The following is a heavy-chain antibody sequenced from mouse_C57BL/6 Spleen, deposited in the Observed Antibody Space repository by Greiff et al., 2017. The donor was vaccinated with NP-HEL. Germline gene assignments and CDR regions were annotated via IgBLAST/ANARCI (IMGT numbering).Heavy chain of an antibody. J-gene: IGHJ4*01. D-gene: IGHD2-12*01. Sequence: QVHVKQPGAELVRPGSSVKLSCKASGYTFTSYWMHWVKQRPIQGLEWIGNIDPSDSETHYNQKFKDKATLTVDKSSSTAYMQLSSLTSEDSAVYYCFTPSMDYWGQGTSVTVSS. V-gene: IGHV1-52*01. CDR2: IDPSDSET. CDR1: GYTFTSYW. CDR3: FTPSMDY.